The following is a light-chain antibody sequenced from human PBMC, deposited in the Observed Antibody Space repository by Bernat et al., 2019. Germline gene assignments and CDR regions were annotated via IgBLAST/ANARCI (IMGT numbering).Light chain of an antibody. CDR2: GTS. V-gene: IGKV1-39*01. CDR1: QNINNY. Sequence: DIQMTQSPSSLSASVGDTVTIACRTSQNINNYFNRYQQKPGKAPKLLIYGTSSLQSGVPSRFSGSGSGTDFTLTISNLQPEDFATYYCQQSYDTPLTFGGGTKVEIK. CDR3: QQSYDTPLT. J-gene: IGKJ4*01.